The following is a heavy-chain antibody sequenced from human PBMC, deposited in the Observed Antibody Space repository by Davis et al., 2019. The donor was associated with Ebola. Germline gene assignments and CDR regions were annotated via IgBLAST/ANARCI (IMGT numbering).Heavy chain of an antibody. CDR1: GFSFGSYA. CDR3: AKVKDTAMVDY. CDR2: ISGSGGST. V-gene: IGHV3-23*01. J-gene: IGHJ4*02. D-gene: IGHD5-18*01. Sequence: GESLKISCAASGFSFGSYAMSWVRQAPGKGLEWVSAISGSGGSTYYADSVKGRFTISRDNSKNTLYLQMNSLRAEDTAVYYCAKVKDTAMVDYWGQGTLVTVSS.